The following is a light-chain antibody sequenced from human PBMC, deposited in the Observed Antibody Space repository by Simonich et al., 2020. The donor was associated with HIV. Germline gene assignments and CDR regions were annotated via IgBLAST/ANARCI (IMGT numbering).Light chain of an antibody. J-gene: IGLJ3*02. V-gene: IGLV2-14*03. CDR2: DVS. CDR3: SSYTSSSTVV. Sequence: QSALTQPASVSGSPGQSITISCTGTSSDIGGYNYVSWYQQYPGKAPKLSIYDVSNRPSGVSNRFSGSKSGNTASLTISGLQAEDEADYYCSSYTSSSTVVFGGETKLTVL. CDR1: SSDIGGYNY.